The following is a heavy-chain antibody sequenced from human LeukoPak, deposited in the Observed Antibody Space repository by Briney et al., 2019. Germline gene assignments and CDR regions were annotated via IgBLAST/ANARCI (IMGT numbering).Heavy chain of an antibody. CDR3: AKSVYYDSCMVFDP. CDR2: IRYDGSDK. CDR1: GFTFSSFA. Sequence: GGSLRLSCAASGFTFSSFAIHWVRQAPGKGLEWVTFIRYDGSDKYYADSVKGRFTISRDNSKNTVYLEMNSLRAEDTAIYYYAKSVYYDSCMVFDPWGQGTLVTVSS. V-gene: IGHV3-30*02. D-gene: IGHD3-22*01. J-gene: IGHJ5*02.